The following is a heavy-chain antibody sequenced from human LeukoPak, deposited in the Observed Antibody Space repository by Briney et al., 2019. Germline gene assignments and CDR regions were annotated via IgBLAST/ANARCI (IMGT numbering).Heavy chain of an antibody. J-gene: IGHJ4*02. D-gene: IGHD6-25*01. CDR2: ISSSGGST. CDR1: GFTFSSYA. V-gene: IGHV3-23*01. Sequence: GGSLRLSCAASGFTFSSYAMTWVRQAPGKGLEWVSTISSSGGSTYYADSVKGRFTISRDNSKNTLYLQMNSLRAEDTAVYYCTRAYSSAWEGFDYWGQGTLVTVSS. CDR3: TRAYSSAWEGFDY.